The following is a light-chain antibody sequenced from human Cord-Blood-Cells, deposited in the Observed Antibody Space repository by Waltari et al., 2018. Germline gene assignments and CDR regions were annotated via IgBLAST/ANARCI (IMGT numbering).Light chain of an antibody. Sequence: QYALTQPAPVSGSTGQWLTISCTGTSRAGGGYNTVSWFQQHPGKATKLMIYDVSNRPSGVSNRFSGSNAGNTASLTISGLQAEDEADYYCSSYTSSSTPYVFGTGTKVTVL. CDR2: DVS. CDR3: SSYTSSSTPYV. CDR1: SRAGGGYNT. V-gene: IGLV2-14*01. J-gene: IGLJ1*01.